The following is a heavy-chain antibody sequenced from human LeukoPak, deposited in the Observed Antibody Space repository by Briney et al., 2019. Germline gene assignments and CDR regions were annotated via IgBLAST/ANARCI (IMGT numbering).Heavy chain of an antibody. CDR1: GFTLCQLA. CDR3: AKDLAAFLHFDSSGYYGENYFDS. V-gene: IGHV3-23*01. D-gene: IGHD3-22*01. CDR2: IRGSGGCT. Sequence: PGGSPRLSWAASGFTLCQLAMRWVPQAPGKGLELVSAIRGSGGCTYYADSVKGRFTVSRDNYKNMLYLQMNSLRAEDTAVYYCAKDLAAFLHFDSSGYYGENYFDSWGQGTLVTVSS. J-gene: IGHJ4*02.